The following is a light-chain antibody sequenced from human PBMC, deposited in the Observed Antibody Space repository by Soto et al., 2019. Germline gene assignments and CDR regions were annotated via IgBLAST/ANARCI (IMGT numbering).Light chain of an antibody. CDR3: QQYGGSPAT. J-gene: IGKJ5*01. Sequence: EIVLTQSPGTLSLSPGDRATLSCRASQSIRDNYLAWYQQKPGQAPGLLIYRASNRATGIPDRFSGSGSGTDFILTISRVEPEDFVVYYCQQYGGSPATFGQGTRLEIK. CDR1: QSIRDNY. CDR2: RAS. V-gene: IGKV3-20*01.